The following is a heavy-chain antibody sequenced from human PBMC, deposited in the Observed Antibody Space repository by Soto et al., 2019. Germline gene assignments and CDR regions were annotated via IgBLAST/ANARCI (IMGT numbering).Heavy chain of an antibody. V-gene: IGHV3-30*03. Sequence: VQLVQTGGGAVLPGRSLSLSCAASGFRFSDYGMHWVRQAPGKGLEWVAVISFDGNNKYYADSVKGRVTISRDNSKNTLYLQMEGLRVEDTAVYCCARGGGSGSRGYYNPSFDYWGQGTLVSVSS. CDR2: ISFDGNNK. D-gene: IGHD3-22*01. CDR3: ARGGGSGSRGYYNPSFDY. CDR1: GFRFSDYG. J-gene: IGHJ4*02.